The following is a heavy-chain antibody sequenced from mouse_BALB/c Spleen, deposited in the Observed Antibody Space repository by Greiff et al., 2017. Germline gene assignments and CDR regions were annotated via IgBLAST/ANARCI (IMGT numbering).Heavy chain of an antibody. CDR3: ARNYGSSYLFAY. D-gene: IGHD1-1*01. V-gene: IGHV5-17*02. Sequence: EVKLMESGGGLVQPGGSRILSCAASGFTFSSFGMHWVRQAPEKGLEWVAYISSGSSTIYYADTVKGRFTISRDNPKNTLFLQMTSLRSEDTAMYYCARNYGSSYLFAYWGQGTLVTVSA. CDR1: GFTFSSFG. CDR2: ISSGSSTI. J-gene: IGHJ3*01.